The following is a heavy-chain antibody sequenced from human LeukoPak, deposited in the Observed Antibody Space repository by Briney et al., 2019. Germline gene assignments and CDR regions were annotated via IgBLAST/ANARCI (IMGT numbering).Heavy chain of an antibody. D-gene: IGHD1-1*01. Sequence: SETLSLTCTVSGYSISSGYHWGWIRQPPGKGLEWIGSIYHSGSTYYNPSLKSRVTISVDTSKNQFSLKLRSVTAADTAVYFCARGRVSSSTWYSTYYYYFYMDVWGKGTTVTVSS. V-gene: IGHV4-38-2*02. CDR1: GYSISSGYH. J-gene: IGHJ6*03. CDR2: IYHSGST. CDR3: ARGRVSSSTWYSTYYYYFYMDV.